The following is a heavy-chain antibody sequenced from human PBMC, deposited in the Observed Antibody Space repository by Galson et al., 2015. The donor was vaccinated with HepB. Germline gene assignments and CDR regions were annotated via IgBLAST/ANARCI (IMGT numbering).Heavy chain of an antibody. CDR3: AKGDTWLRSPFDY. Sequence: SLRLSCAASGFTFSSYGMHWVRQAPGKGLEWVAFIRYDGSRKFYADSVKGRITVSRDNSKNTLSLEMNSLREEDTAVYYCAKGDTWLRSPFDYWGQGILVTVAS. CDR2: IRYDGSRK. CDR1: GFTFSSYG. J-gene: IGHJ4*02. V-gene: IGHV3-30*02. D-gene: IGHD5-12*01.